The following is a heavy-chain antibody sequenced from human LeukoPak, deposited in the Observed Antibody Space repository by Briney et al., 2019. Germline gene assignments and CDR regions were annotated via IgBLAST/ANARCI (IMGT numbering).Heavy chain of an antibody. J-gene: IGHJ3*02. CDR3: AKDNRITAMAPGAFDI. CDR1: GFTFDDYA. CDR2: ISWNSGSI. V-gene: IGHV3-9*01. Sequence: PGRSLRLSCAASGFTFDDYAMHWVRQAPGKGLEWVSGISWNSGSIGYADSVKGRFTISRDNAKNSLYLQMNSLRAEDTASYYCAKDNRITAMAPGAFDIWGQGTMVTVSS. D-gene: IGHD5-18*01.